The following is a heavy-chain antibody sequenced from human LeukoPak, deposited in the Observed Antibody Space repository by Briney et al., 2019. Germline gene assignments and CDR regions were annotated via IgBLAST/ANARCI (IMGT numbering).Heavy chain of an antibody. CDR2: IIPILGIA. V-gene: IGHV1-69*04. D-gene: IGHD5-24*01. Sequence: SVKVSCKASGGTFSSYAISWVRQAPGQGLEWMGRIIPILGIANYAQKFQGRVTITADKSTSTAYMELSSLRSEDTAVYYCARVQGRWRFSMDDYWAREPWSPSPQ. CDR3: ARVQGRWRFSMDDY. CDR1: GGTFSSYA. J-gene: IGHJ4*02.